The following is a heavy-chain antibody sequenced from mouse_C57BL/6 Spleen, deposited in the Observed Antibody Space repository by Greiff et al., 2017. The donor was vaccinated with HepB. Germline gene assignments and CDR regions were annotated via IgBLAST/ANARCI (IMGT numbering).Heavy chain of an antibody. CDR2: IDPSDSYT. CDR1: GYTFTSYW. Sequence: VQLQQSGAELVRPGPSVKLSCKASGYTFTSYWMHWVKQRPGQGLEWIGVIDPSDSYTNYNQKFKGKATLTVDTSSSTAYMQLSSLTSEDSAVYYCARGAAQATGFAYWGQGTLVTVSA. J-gene: IGHJ3*01. V-gene: IGHV1-59*01. D-gene: IGHD3-2*02. CDR3: ARGAAQATGFAY.